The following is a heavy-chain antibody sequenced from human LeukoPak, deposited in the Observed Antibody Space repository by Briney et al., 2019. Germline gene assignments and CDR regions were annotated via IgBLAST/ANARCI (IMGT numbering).Heavy chain of an antibody. V-gene: IGHV1-46*01. J-gene: IGHJ5*02. Sequence: ASVKVSCKASGYTFTTYYVHWVRQAPGQGLEWMGIINPSGGSTSYAQKFQGRVTMTRDMSTSTDYMELSSLRSEDTAVYYCARDNSVEDTAWWFDPWGQGTLVTVSS. CDR2: INPSGGST. D-gene: IGHD4-23*01. CDR1: GYTFTTYY. CDR3: ARDNSVEDTAWWFDP.